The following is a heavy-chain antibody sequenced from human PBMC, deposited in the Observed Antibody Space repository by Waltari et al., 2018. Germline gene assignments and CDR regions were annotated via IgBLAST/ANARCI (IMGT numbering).Heavy chain of an antibody. CDR2: IQRDGNGK. CDR3: ARAYSGSYET. J-gene: IGHJ3*01. CDR1: GFTFSSYW. D-gene: IGHD1-26*01. Sequence: EVQLVESGGDLVQPGGSLSFSCAASGFTFSSYWMTWVRQAPGKGLEGVANIQRDGNGKYYADSVKGRFTISRDNAKNSLYLQMNSLRAEDTAVYYCARAYSGSYETWGQGTLVTVSS. V-gene: IGHV3-7*01.